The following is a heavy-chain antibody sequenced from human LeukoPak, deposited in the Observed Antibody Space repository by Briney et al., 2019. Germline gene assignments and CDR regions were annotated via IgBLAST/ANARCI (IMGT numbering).Heavy chain of an antibody. Sequence: GGSLRLSCAASGFNFGTYAMNWVRQAPGKGLEWVSSMSGSAGSTYYADSVKGRFTISRDNSKNTLSLQMNSLRADDTAVYYCARDGEPRYWGSGYYYGMDVWGQGATVTVSS. CDR1: GFNFGTYA. D-gene: IGHD7-27*01. CDR3: ARDGEPRYWGSGYYYGMDV. CDR2: MSGSAGST. V-gene: IGHV3-23*01. J-gene: IGHJ6*02.